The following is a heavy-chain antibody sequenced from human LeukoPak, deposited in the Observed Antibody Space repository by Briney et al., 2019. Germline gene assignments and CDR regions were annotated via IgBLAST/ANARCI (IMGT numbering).Heavy chain of an antibody. J-gene: IGHJ4*02. V-gene: IGHV3-9*01. CDR2: ISWNSGSI. CDR3: ARIAAPFDY. D-gene: IGHD6-6*01. Sequence: QPGRSLRLSCAASGFTFDDYAMHWVRQAPGKGLEWVSGISWNSGSIGYADSVKGRFTISRDNAKNSLYLQMNSLRAEDTAVYYCARIAAPFDYWGQGTLVTVSS. CDR1: GFTFDDYA.